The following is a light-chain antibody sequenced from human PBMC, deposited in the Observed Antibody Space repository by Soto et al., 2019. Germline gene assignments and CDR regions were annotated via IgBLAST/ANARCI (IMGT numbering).Light chain of an antibody. CDR1: QGIANF. Sequence: DIQMTQSPSSLSASVGDRVTITCRASQGIANFLAWYQQKPGKVPKLLIYAASTLQSGVPSRFSGSGTGTDFTLTISSLQPEDVATYYCQKYNRAPWTFGQGTKVEIK. CDR3: QKYNRAPWT. CDR2: AAS. J-gene: IGKJ1*01. V-gene: IGKV1-27*01.